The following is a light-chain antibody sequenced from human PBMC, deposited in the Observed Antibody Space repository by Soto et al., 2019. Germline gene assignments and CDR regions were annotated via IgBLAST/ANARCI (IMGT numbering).Light chain of an antibody. V-gene: IGKV3-20*01. Sequence: EIVLTQSPGTLSLSPGERATLSCRASQTITSSQLAWYQQRPGQAPRLLTYGSSSRATGIPDRFSGSGSGIDFTRTISRLESEDFAVYYCQQYGSAPFTFGGGTKVEIK. CDR2: GSS. CDR1: QTITSSQ. CDR3: QQYGSAPFT. J-gene: IGKJ4*01.